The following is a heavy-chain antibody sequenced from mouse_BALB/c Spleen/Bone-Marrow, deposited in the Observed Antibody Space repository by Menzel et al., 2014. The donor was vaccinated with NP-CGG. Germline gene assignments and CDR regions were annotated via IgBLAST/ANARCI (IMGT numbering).Heavy chain of an antibody. D-gene: IGHD2-3*01. J-gene: IGHJ2*01. CDR1: GDSITSGY. V-gene: IGHV3-8*02. Sequence: EVKLMESGPSLVKPSQTLSLTCSVTGDSITSGYWNWIRTFPGNKLEYMGYISYSGNTYYNPSLKSRISITRDTSKNXYYLQLNSVTTEDTATYYCATYDGYCFDYWGQGTTLTVSS. CDR3: ATYDGYCFDY. CDR2: ISYSGNT.